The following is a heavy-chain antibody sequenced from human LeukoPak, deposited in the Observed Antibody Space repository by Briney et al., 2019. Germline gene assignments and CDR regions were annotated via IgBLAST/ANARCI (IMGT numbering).Heavy chain of an antibody. Sequence: GGSLRLSCATSGFSLDIYAMHWVRQSPGRGLEWVSLISGNGDDTFYADSLKGRVTISRDNSKDTVFLVMNGLTAEDTGIYYCARDMYNFGSGPVDHWGQGTLVTVSS. J-gene: IGHJ4*02. CDR1: GFSLDIYA. D-gene: IGHD1-1*01. V-gene: IGHV3-43*02. CDR3: ARDMYNFGSGPVDH. CDR2: ISGNGDDT.